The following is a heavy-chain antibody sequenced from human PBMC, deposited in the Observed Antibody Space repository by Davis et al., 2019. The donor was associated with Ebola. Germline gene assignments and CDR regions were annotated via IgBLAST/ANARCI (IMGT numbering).Heavy chain of an antibody. J-gene: IGHJ4*02. V-gene: IGHV3-64D*06. CDR2: ISTDGGST. CDR1: GFIFSSYA. D-gene: IGHD1-26*01. Sequence: PGGSLRLSCSASGFIFSSYAMHWVRQAPGKGLEYVSSISTDGGSTYYADSVKGRFTISRDNSKSTLFLQLSSLRADDTAVYYCAKQVHLGAMDYWGQGTLGTVSS. CDR3: AKQVHLGAMDY.